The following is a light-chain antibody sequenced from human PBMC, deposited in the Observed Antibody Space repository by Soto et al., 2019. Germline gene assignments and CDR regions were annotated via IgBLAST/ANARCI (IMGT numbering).Light chain of an antibody. CDR1: SSDVGGYNY. Sequence: QSALTQPASVSGSPGQSITISCTGTSSDVGGYNYVSWYQQHPGKAPKLMIYDVSNRPSGVSNRFSGSKSGNTASLTISGLQAEDEDDYYCSSYTRSSTPAHWVFGGGTKLTVL. CDR2: DVS. CDR3: SSYTRSSTPAHWV. V-gene: IGLV2-14*01. J-gene: IGLJ3*02.